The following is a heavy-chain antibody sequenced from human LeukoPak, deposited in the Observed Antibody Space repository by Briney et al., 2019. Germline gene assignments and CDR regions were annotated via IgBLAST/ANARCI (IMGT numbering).Heavy chain of an antibody. Sequence: SHTLPLTCTVSGRPNRWGDYYWSWIRHPPGKGLEWIGYIYYSGSTYYNPSLKSRVTISVDTSKNQFSLKLSSVTAADTAVYYCARSNPLGATGWFDPWGQGTLVTVSS. CDR3: ARSNPLGATGWFDP. D-gene: IGHD1-26*01. V-gene: IGHV4-30-4*08. CDR2: IYYSGST. CDR1: GRPNRWGDYY. J-gene: IGHJ5*02.